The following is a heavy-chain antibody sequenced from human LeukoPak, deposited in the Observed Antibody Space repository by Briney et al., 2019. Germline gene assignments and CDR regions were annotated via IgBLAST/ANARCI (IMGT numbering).Heavy chain of an antibody. CDR2: IYYSGST. V-gene: IGHV4-59*08. CDR1: GGSISSYY. Sequence: SETLSLTCTVSGGSISSYYWSWIRQPPRKGLEWSWYIYYSGSTNYNPSLKSRVTISVDTSNNQFSLKLSSVTAADTAVYYCARRAGVAARPPYYFDYWGQGTLVTVSS. CDR3: ARRAGVAARPPYYFDY. D-gene: IGHD6-6*01. J-gene: IGHJ4*02.